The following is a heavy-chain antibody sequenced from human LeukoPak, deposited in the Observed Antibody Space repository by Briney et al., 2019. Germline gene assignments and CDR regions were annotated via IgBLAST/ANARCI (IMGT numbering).Heavy chain of an antibody. Sequence: PSETLSLTCSVSGDSISSSDYYWDWIRQPPGKGLEWIGAIYYTGSTYYNPSLKGRVTIPGDTSKNQFSLKLSSVTAADTAVYYCARQNKPARPNFDNWGQGTLLTVSS. CDR2: IYYTGST. CDR3: ARQNKPARPNFDN. CDR1: GDSISSSDYY. J-gene: IGHJ4*02. V-gene: IGHV4-39*01. D-gene: IGHD2-2*01.